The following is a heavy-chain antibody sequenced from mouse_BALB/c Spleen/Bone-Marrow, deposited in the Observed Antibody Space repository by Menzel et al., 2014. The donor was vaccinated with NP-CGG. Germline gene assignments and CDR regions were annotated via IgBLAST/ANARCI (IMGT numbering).Heavy chain of an antibody. CDR1: GYTFTNYW. CDR3: ARDGHRAY. CDR2: INPSTGYT. Sequence: QVQLQQSGAELAKPGASVKMSCKASGYTFTNYWMHWVKQGPGQGLEWIGYINPSTGYTEYNQKFKDKATLTADKSSSTAYMQLSSLTSEDSAVYYCARDGHRAYWGQGTLVTVSA. J-gene: IGHJ3*01. V-gene: IGHV1-7*01. D-gene: IGHD2-3*01.